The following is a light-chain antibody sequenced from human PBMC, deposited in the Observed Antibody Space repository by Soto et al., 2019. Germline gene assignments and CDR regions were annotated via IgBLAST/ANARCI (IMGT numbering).Light chain of an antibody. V-gene: IGKV3-20*01. CDR2: GAS. CDR1: QSVSSSF. Sequence: EIVLTQSPGTLSFSPGERATLSCTASQSVSSSFLSWYQQKPGQAPRLHIYGASSRATGIPDRFSGSGSVTAFTLTISRLEPEDFAVYYCQQYGNSPWTFGQGTKVEI. J-gene: IGKJ1*01. CDR3: QQYGNSPWT.